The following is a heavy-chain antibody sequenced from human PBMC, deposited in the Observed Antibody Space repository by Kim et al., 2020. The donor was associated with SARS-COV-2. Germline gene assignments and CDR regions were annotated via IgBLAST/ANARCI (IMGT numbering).Heavy chain of an antibody. CDR3: SRNGIFGEVIGYMDV. D-gene: IGHD3-3*02. V-gene: IGHV3-48*03. CDR2: ISHSSNSI. CDR1: GFRFSTFD. Sequence: GGSLRLSSTASGFRFSTFDMNWVRQAPGGKLEWIAYISHSSNSIHYADSVRGRFTVSRDNGKNLLYLEMNSLKAEDTGVYYASRNGIFGEVIGYMDVWG. J-gene: IGHJ6*03.